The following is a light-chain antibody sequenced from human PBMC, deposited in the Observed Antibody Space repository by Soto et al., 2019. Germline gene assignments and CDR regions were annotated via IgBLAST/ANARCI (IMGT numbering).Light chain of an antibody. CDR2: AAS. Sequence: DIQMTQSPSSLSASVGDRVTITCRASPNIGTSLNWYHQKPGKAPNLLIYAASSLRSGVPARFSGSGSGTDFTLTISTLQPEDFATYYCQQSSSTPYTFGQWNKREIK. J-gene: IGKJ2*01. V-gene: IGKV1-39*01. CDR3: QQSSSTPYT. CDR1: PNIGTS.